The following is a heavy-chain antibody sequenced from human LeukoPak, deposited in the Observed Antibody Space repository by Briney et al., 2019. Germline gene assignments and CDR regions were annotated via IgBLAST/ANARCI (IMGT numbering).Heavy chain of an antibody. J-gene: IGHJ4*02. D-gene: IGHD2-15*01. V-gene: IGHV3-66*01. Sequence: PGGSLGLSCAASGFTVSSNYMSWVRQAPGKGLEWVSVIYSGGSTYYADSVKGRFTISRDNSKNTLYLQMNSLRAEDTAVYYCASEGYCSGGSCLDYWGQGTLVTVSS. CDR1: GFTVSSNY. CDR2: IYSGGST. CDR3: ASEGYCSGGSCLDY.